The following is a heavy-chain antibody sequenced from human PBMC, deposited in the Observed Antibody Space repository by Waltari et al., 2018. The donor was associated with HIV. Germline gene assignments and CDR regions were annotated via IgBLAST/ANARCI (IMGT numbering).Heavy chain of an antibody. CDR3: ARVGCSSASCRGLFDY. CDR2: ISAYNGNP. J-gene: IGHJ4*02. CDR1: GYTFTSYG. D-gene: IGHD2-2*01. Sequence: QVQLVQSGAEVKKPGASVKVSCKASGYTFTSYGISWVRQAPGQGLEWMGWISAYNGNPKHAPKFQRRASITTYTSTSTANMQLRSLRSDYTAVYYCARVGCSSASCRGLFDYWGQGTLVTVSS. V-gene: IGHV1-18*01.